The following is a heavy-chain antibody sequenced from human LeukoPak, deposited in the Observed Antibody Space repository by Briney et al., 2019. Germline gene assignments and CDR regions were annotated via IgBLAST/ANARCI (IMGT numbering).Heavy chain of an antibody. Sequence: GGSLRLSCAASGFTFSSYEMNWVRQAPGKGLEWVSYISSSGSTIYYGDSVKGRFTISRDNAKNSLYLQMNSLRAEDTAVYYCARGAWGIVVVPAAEPLDYWGQGTLVTVSS. CDR2: ISSSGSTI. V-gene: IGHV3-48*03. CDR1: GFTFSSYE. CDR3: ARGAWGIVVVPAAEPLDY. D-gene: IGHD2-2*01. J-gene: IGHJ4*02.